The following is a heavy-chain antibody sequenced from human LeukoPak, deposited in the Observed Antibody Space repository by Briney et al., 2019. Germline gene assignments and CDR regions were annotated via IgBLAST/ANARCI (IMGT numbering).Heavy chain of an antibody. CDR1: GFTFINYA. CDR2: ISGGGSSA. Sequence: GGSLRLSCAASGFTFINYAMSWVRQAPGKGLEWVSAISGGGSSAYYADSVKGRFTISRDNSKNTLYLQMNSLRAEDTAVYYCAREENIVVVPAAIEIGVDYWGQGTLVTVSS. V-gene: IGHV3-23*01. J-gene: IGHJ4*02. CDR3: AREENIVVVPAAIEIGVDY. D-gene: IGHD2-2*01.